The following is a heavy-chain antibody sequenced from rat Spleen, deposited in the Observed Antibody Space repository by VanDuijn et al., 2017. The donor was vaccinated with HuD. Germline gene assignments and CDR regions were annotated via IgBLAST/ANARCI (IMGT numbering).Heavy chain of an antibody. CDR3: ARSDGVHYYLPFAD. Sequence: EVQLQESGPGLVKPSQSLSLTCSVTDHSITNGYRWNWIRKFPGNKLEWMGYINSAGNTLYNPSLKSRISITRDTSKNQFFLQVNSVTTEDTATYYCARSDGVHYYLPFADWGQGALVTVSS. CDR1: DHSITNGYR. D-gene: IGHD1-12*02. CDR2: INSAGNT. J-gene: IGHJ3*01. V-gene: IGHV3-3*01.